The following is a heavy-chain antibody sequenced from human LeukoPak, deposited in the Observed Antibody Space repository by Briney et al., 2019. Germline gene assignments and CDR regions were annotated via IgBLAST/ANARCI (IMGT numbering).Heavy chain of an antibody. CDR2: IHTRGST. J-gene: IGHJ4*02. Sequence: PSETLSLACTVSGGSINSGSYYWSWIRQPAGKGLEWIGRIHTRGSTNYSPSLKSRVTISVDTSKNQFSLRLSSVTAADTAVYYCAREIGGYIYAYVPREVSYYFDYWGQGILVTVSS. V-gene: IGHV4-61*02. CDR3: AREIGGYIYAYVPREVSYYFDY. CDR1: GGSINSGSYY. D-gene: IGHD5-18*01.